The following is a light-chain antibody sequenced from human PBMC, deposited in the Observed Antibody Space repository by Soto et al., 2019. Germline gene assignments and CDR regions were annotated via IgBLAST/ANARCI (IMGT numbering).Light chain of an antibody. CDR3: QQYNNWPPEYT. CDR1: QRVSSN. CDR2: GAS. Sequence: EIVITQSPATLSVSPGERATLSCLARQRVSSNLAWDQQKPGKSPRLVIYGASTRAPGIPARFSGSGSGTAFTLTIRSLQSGDFAVYNSQQYNNWPPEYTFGQGTKLDLK. J-gene: IGKJ2*01. V-gene: IGKV3-15*01.